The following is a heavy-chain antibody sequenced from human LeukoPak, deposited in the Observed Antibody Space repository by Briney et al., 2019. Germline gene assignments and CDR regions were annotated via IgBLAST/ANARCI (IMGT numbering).Heavy chain of an antibody. Sequence: SETLSLTCSVSGGSFSNHFWSWVRQPAGKGLEWIGRIYPSGNTNYNPSLKSRVTISVDTSKNQFSLKLSSVTAADTAVYYCARDVDTAMADYYFDYWGQGTLVTVSS. CDR1: GGSFSNHF. CDR2: IYPSGNT. J-gene: IGHJ4*02. D-gene: IGHD5-18*01. V-gene: IGHV4-4*07. CDR3: ARDVDTAMADYYFDY.